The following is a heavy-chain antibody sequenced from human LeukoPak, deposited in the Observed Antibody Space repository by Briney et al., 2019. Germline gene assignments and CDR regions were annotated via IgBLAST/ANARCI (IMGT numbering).Heavy chain of an antibody. CDR1: GYTFTDYF. V-gene: IGHV1-2*02. D-gene: IGHD3-10*01. Sequence: ASVKVSCKASGYTFTDYFMHWVRQAPGQGLQWMGWINPNSGGTKYAQDFQGRVTMTRATSISTAYMDLTSLTSDDTAVYYCARAKPPLWFGELGYFDYWGQGTLVAVSS. CDR3: ARAKPPLWFGELGYFDY. J-gene: IGHJ4*02. CDR2: INPNSGGT.